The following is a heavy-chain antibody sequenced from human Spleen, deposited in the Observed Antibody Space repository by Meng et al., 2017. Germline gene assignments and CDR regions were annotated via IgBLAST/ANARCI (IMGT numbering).Heavy chain of an antibody. Sequence: QGQPTDSAPGLMRSPEPLSLHCTVSGGSASRTRPNWSWIRQPPGGGLEWLGYIDYSGSSSYNPSLKSRATISVDTSQNNLSLKLSSVTAADSAVYYCARGPTTMAHDFDYWGQGTLVTVSS. CDR1: GGSASRTRPN. D-gene: IGHD4-11*01. V-gene: IGHV4-61*03. CDR3: ARGPTTMAHDFDY. CDR2: IDYSGSS. J-gene: IGHJ4*02.